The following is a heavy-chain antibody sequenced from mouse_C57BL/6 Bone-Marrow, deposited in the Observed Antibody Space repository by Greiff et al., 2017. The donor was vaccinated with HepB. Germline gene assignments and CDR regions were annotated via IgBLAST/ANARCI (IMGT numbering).Heavy chain of an antibody. CDR3: ARGNYPYYAMDY. Sequence: QVQLKQPGAELVRPGSSVKLSCKASGYTFTSYWMHWVKQRPIQGLEWIGNIDPSDSETHYNQKFKDKATLTVDKSSSTAYMQRSSLTSEDSAVYYCARGNYPYYAMDYWGQGTSVTVSS. V-gene: IGHV1-52*01. CDR1: GYTFTSYW. D-gene: IGHD2-1*01. CDR2: IDPSDSET. J-gene: IGHJ4*01.